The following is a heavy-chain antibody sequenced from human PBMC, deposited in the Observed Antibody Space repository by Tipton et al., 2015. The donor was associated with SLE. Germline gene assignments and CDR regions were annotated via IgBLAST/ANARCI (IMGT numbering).Heavy chain of an antibody. CDR3: ARGGGPWGYYFDN. CDR1: GESFSGYY. J-gene: IGHJ4*02. D-gene: IGHD1-26*01. V-gene: IGHV4-34*01. Sequence: LRLSCAVYGESFSGYYWTWIRQPPGKGLEWIGEVDPSGSTNYNPSLRSRVTISIDTYKNQFSLRLKSVTAADTAVYYCARGGGPWGYYFDNWGQGNLVTVSS. CDR2: VDPSGST.